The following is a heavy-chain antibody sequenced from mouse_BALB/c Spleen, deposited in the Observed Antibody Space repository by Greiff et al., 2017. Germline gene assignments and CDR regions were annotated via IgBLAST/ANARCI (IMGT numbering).Heavy chain of an antibody. CDR2: IDPENGNT. V-gene: IGHV14-1*02. Sequence: VQLQQSGAELVRPGALVKLSCKASGFNINDYYMHWVKQRPEQGLEWIGWIDPENGNTIYDPKFQGKASITADTSSNTAYLQLSSLTSEDTAVYYCASSGIYYGDRFAYWGQGTLVTVSA. J-gene: IGHJ3*01. CDR3: ASSGIYYGDRFAY. D-gene: IGHD1-2*01. CDR1: GFNINDYY.